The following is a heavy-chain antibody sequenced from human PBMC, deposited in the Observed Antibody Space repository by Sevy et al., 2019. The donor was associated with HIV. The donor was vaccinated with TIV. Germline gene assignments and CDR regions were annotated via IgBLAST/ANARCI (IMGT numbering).Heavy chain of an antibody. J-gene: IGHJ6*02. Sequence: GGSLRLSCAAAGFSFSRHGMHWARQAPGKGLEWVAVISNDGSDKEYAESVKGRFTVSRDNSKDTVYLQMNSLRLDDTAVYYCANSRGRYECSSWLYYYYIMDVWGQGTTVTVSS. CDR1: GFSFSRHG. V-gene: IGHV3-30*18. CDR3: ANSRGRYECSSWLYYYYIMDV. D-gene: IGHD6-13*01. CDR2: ISNDGSDK.